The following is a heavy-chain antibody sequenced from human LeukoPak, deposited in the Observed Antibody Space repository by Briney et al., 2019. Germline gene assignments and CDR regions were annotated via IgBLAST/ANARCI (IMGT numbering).Heavy chain of an antibody. Sequence: QPGGSLRLSCAASEFTFNKYWMHWVRQAPGKGLVWVSRINGDGTRTDYVDSVKGRFTISRDNSKNTLYLQMNSLRAEDTAVYYCARDRRVVPAATTGYGMDVWGQGTTVTVSS. D-gene: IGHD2-2*01. CDR2: INGDGTRT. CDR3: ARDRRVVPAATTGYGMDV. J-gene: IGHJ6*02. CDR1: EFTFNKYW. V-gene: IGHV3-74*01.